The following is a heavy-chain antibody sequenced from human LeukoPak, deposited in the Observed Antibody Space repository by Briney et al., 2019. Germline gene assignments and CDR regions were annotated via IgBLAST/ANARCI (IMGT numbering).Heavy chain of an antibody. D-gene: IGHD2-15*01. Sequence: GGSLRLSCAASGFAFSTYSMGWVRQAPGKGLEWVSSMSGGSDYIYYADSLKGRFIMSRDNAKNSLYLQMNSLRAEDTALYYCARGGRYCSGGTCYGTFDIWGQGTTVTVSS. V-gene: IGHV3-21*01. CDR3: ARGGRYCSGGTCYGTFDI. CDR2: MSGGSDYI. CDR1: GFAFSTYS. J-gene: IGHJ3*02.